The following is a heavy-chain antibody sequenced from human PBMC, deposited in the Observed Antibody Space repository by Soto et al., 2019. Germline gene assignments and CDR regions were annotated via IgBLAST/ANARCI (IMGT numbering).Heavy chain of an antibody. Sequence: QVQLVQSGAEVKKPGSSVKVSCKASGGTFSSYTISWVRQAPGQGLEWMGRIIPILGIANYAQKFQGRVTITADKSTSTAYMGLSSLRSEDTAVYYGAREGWELLSGNAFDIWGQGTMVTVSS. CDR1: GGTFSSYT. J-gene: IGHJ3*02. D-gene: IGHD1-26*01. CDR2: IIPILGIA. V-gene: IGHV1-69*08. CDR3: AREGWELLSGNAFDI.